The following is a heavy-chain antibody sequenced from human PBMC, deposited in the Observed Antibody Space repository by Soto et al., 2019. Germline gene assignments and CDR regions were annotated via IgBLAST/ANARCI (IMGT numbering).Heavy chain of an antibody. J-gene: IGHJ5*02. V-gene: IGHV3-48*01. CDR2: ISSSTI. Sequence: EVQLVESGGGLVQPGGSLRLSCAASGFTFSTYSMNWVRQAPGKGLEWVSYISSSTIYYADSVKGRFTISRDNAKNSLYLQMNSRRAEDTAVYYCAGQGGSRLNCFDPWGQGTLVTVSS. CDR3: AGQGGSRLNCFDP. CDR1: GFTFSTYS. D-gene: IGHD6-13*01.